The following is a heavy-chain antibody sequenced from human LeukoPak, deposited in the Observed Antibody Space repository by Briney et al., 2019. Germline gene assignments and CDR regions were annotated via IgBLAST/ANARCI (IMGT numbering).Heavy chain of an antibody. Sequence: SETLSLTCTVSGGSISSYYWNWIRQPPGKGLEWIGCIYYSGSTNYNPSLKSRVTISVDTSKNQFSLKLSSVTAADTAVYYCARASRRYYYDSSGYYSDPKTLDYWGQGTLVTVSS. CDR2: IYYSGST. J-gene: IGHJ4*02. V-gene: IGHV4-59*01. CDR1: GGSISSYY. D-gene: IGHD3-22*01. CDR3: ARASRRYYYDSSGYYSDPKTLDY.